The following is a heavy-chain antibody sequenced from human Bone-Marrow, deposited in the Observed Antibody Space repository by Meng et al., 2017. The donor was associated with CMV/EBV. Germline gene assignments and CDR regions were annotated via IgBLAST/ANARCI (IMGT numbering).Heavy chain of an antibody. J-gene: IGHJ4*02. V-gene: IGHV3-30*02. CDR2: IRYDGSNK. CDR3: AKMGMVRGVIGY. Sequence: VQLVESGGGVVQPVVSLRLSCAASGFTFSSYGMHWVRQAPGKGLEWVAFIRYDGSNKYYADSVKGRFTISRDNSKNTLYLQMNSLRAEDTAVYYCAKMGMVRGVIGYWGQGTLVTVAS. CDR1: GFTFSSYG. D-gene: IGHD3-10*01.